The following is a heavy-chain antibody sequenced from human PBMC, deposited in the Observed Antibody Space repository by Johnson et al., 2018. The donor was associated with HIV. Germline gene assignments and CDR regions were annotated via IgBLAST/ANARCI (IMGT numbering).Heavy chain of an antibody. CDR2: MWYDGSNK. Sequence: QVHLVESGGGVVQPGRSLRLSCAASGFTFSTYGMHWVRQAPGKGLEWVAVMWYDGSNKYYADSVKGRFTISRDNSKNTLYLQMNSLRAEETAVYYCARAKAWGQGTMVIVSS. J-gene: IGHJ3*01. CDR3: ARAKA. CDR1: GFTFSTYG. V-gene: IGHV3-33*01.